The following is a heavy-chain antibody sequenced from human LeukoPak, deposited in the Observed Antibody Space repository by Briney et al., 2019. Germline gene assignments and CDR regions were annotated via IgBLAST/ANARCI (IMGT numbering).Heavy chain of an antibody. D-gene: IGHD3-10*01. CDR1: GYTFTGYY. CDR2: INPNSGGT. V-gene: IGHV1-2*04. Sequence: ASVTVSCKASGYTFTGYYMHWVRQAPGQGLEWMGWINPNSGGTNYAQKFQGWVTMTRDTSISTAYMELSRLRSDDTAVYYCARDSWPGDYYYGMDVWGQGTTVTVSS. CDR3: ARDSWPGDYYYGMDV. J-gene: IGHJ6*02.